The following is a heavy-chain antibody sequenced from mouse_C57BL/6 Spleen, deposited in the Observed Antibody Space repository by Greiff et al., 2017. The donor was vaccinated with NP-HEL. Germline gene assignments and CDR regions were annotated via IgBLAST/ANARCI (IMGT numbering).Heavy chain of an antibody. J-gene: IGHJ3*01. CDR1: GYTFTDYY. CDR2: LNPNNGGT. D-gene: IGHD1-1*01. V-gene: IGHV1-26*01. Sequence: VQLQQSGPELVKPGASVKISCKASGYTFTDYYMNWVKQSPGKSLEWIGDLNPNNGGTSYNQKFKGKATLTVDKSSSTAYMELRSLTSEDSAVEYCASTYYYGSRGFAYWGQGTLVTVAA. CDR3: ASTYYYGSRGFAY.